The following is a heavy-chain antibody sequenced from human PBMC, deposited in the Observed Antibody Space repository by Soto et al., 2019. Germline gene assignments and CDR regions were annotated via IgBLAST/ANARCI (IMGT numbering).Heavy chain of an antibody. D-gene: IGHD3-9*01. V-gene: IGHV1-3*01. Sequence: GASVKVSCKASGYTFTSYAMHWVRQAPGQRLEWMGWINAGNSDTTYSQKFQGRVTITSDTSASTAYMELTSLTSEDTAVYYCAREPLTDSNILTGSFLWYFDLWGRGTLVTVSS. CDR1: GYTFTSYA. J-gene: IGHJ2*01. CDR3: AREPLTDSNILTGSFLWYFDL. CDR2: INAGNSDT.